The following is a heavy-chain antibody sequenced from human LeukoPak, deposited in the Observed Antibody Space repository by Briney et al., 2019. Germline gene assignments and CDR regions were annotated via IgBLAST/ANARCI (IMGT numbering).Heavy chain of an antibody. J-gene: IGHJ3*02. CDR3: ANKWGLITMVRGVIRDFAFDI. Sequence: GGSLRLSCAASGFTFSSYAMSWVRQAPGKGLEWVSAISGSGGSKYYADSVKGRFTISRDNSKNTLCLQMNSLRAEDTAVYYCANKWGLITMVRGVIRDFAFDIWGQGTMVTVSS. D-gene: IGHD3-10*01. V-gene: IGHV3-23*01. CDR1: GFTFSSYA. CDR2: ISGSGGSK.